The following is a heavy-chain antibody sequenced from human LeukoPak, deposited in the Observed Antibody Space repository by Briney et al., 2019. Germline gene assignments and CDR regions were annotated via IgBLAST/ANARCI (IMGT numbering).Heavy chain of an antibody. CDR1: GASISSGYYY. CDR2: INHSGST. J-gene: IGHJ4*02. V-gene: IGHV4-39*07. Sequence: PSETLSLTCTVSGASISSGYYYWSWIRQPPGKGLEWIGEINHSGSTNYNPSLKSRVTISVDTSKNQFSLKLSSVTAADTAVYYCAREVVQLEPDYFDYWGQGTLVTVSS. CDR3: AREVVQLEPDYFDY. D-gene: IGHD1-1*01.